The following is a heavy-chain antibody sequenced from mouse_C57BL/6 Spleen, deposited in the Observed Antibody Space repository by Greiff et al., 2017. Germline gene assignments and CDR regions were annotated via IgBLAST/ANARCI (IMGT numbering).Heavy chain of an antibody. D-gene: IGHD1-1*01. Sequence: EVKLEESGGGLVKPGGSLKLSCAASGFTFSSYAMSWVRQTPEKRLEWVATISDGGSYTYYPDNVKGRFTISRDNAKNNLYLQMSHMKSEDTAMYYCARDRGTTVVAYFDYWGQGTTLTVSS. V-gene: IGHV5-4*01. CDR3: ARDRGTTVVAYFDY. J-gene: IGHJ2*01. CDR2: ISDGGSYT. CDR1: GFTFSSYA.